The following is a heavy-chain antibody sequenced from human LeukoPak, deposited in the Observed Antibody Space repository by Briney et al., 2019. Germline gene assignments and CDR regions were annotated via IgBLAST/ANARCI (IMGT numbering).Heavy chain of an antibody. Sequence: GGSLRLSCVASGFTFSNYWMNWVRQATGKGLEWVANIRQDGSEEYYVDSVRGRFTISRDNAKNSLYLQMNSLRAEDTAVYYCARGFNWNYGRFDFWGHGTLVTVSS. CDR1: GFTFSNYW. J-gene: IGHJ4*01. D-gene: IGHD1-7*01. V-gene: IGHV3-7*05. CDR3: ARGFNWNYGRFDF. CDR2: IRQDGSEE.